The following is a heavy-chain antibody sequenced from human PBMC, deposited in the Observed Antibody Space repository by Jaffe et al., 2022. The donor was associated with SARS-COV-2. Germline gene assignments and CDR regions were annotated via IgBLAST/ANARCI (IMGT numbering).Heavy chain of an antibody. CDR2: IKSKTDGGTT. V-gene: IGHV3-15*01. Sequence: EVQLVESGGGLVKPGGSLRLSCAASGFTFSNAWMSWVRQAPGKGLEWVGRIKSKTDGGTTDYAAPVKGRFTISRDDSKNTLYLQMNSLKTEDTAVYYCTTKDPVTEDYYYYYGMDVWGQGTTVTVSS. CDR1: GFTFSNAW. CDR3: TTKDPVTEDYYYYYGMDV. D-gene: IGHD4-4*01. J-gene: IGHJ6*02.